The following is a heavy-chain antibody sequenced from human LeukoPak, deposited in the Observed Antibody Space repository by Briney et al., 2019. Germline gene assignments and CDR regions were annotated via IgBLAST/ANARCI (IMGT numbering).Heavy chain of an antibody. V-gene: IGHV1-58*01. CDR2: IVVGSGNT. Sequence: TSVKVSFKASGFTFTSSAVQWVRQARGQRLEWIGWIVVGSGNTNYAQKFQERVTITRDMSTSTAYMELSSLRSEDTAVYYCAASRSRRELTPYWGQGTLVTVSS. J-gene: IGHJ4*02. D-gene: IGHD1-26*01. CDR3: AASRSRRELTPY. CDR1: GFTFTSSA.